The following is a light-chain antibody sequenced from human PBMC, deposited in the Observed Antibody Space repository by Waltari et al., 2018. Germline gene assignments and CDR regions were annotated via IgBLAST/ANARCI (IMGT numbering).Light chain of an antibody. CDR1: GSNIAAGYD. V-gene: IGLV1-40*01. CDR3: QSYDTTLSVV. CDR2: GSS. J-gene: IGLJ3*02. Sequence: QSVLTQPPSVSGAPGPRVTISCTGSGSNIAAGYDVPWYQQVPRAAPKLLIYGSSSRPLGVPDRFFGSTSGTSASLAITGLQAEDEAVYYCQSYDTTLSVVFGGGTKLTVL.